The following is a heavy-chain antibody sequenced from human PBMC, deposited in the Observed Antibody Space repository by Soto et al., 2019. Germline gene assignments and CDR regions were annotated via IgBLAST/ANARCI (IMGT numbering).Heavy chain of an antibody. D-gene: IGHD6-19*01. Sequence: GGSLRLSCAASGFTFSNAWMSWVRQAPGKGLEWVGRIKSKTDGGTTDYAAPVKGRFTVSRDDSKNMLYLQMNSLKTEDTAMYYCTVAEQQWLVYAFDVWGQGTMVTVSS. CDR1: GFTFSNAW. V-gene: IGHV3-15*01. J-gene: IGHJ3*01. CDR3: TVAEQQWLVYAFDV. CDR2: IKSKTDGGTT.